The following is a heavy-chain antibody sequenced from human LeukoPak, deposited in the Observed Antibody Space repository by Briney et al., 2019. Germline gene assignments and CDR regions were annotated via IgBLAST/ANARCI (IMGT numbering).Heavy chain of an antibody. CDR1: GFTFSSYA. Sequence: HPGGSLRLSCGASGFTFSSYAMSWVRQAPGKGLEWVSAISGSGGSTYYADSVKGRFTISRDNSKNTLYLQMNSLRAEDTAVYYCAKPLLQLTGDNDYWGQGTLVTVSS. D-gene: IGHD5-18*01. V-gene: IGHV3-23*01. CDR2: ISGSGGST. CDR3: AKPLLQLTGDNDY. J-gene: IGHJ4*02.